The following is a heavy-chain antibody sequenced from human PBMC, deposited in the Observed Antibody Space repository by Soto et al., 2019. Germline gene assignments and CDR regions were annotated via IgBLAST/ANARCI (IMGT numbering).Heavy chain of an antibody. CDR3: ARGGVAGMTYYYYYGMDV. V-gene: IGHV4-34*01. D-gene: IGHD6-19*01. CDR2: INHSGST. J-gene: IGHJ6*02. CDR1: GGSFSGYY. Sequence: SETLSLTCAVYGGSFSGYYWSWIRQPPGKGLEWIGEINHSGSTNYNPSLKSRVTISVDTSKNQFSLKLSSVTAADTAVYYCARGGVAGMTYYYYYGMDVWGQGTTVTVS.